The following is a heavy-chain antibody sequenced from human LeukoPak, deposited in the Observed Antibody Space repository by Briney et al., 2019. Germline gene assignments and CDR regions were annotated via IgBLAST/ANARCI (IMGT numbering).Heavy chain of an antibody. CDR1: GGSFSGYY. J-gene: IGHJ4*02. V-gene: IGHV4-34*01. Sequence: SETLPLTCAVYGGSFSGYYWSWIRQPPGKGLEWIGEINHSGSTNYNPSLKSRVTISVDTSKNQFSLKLSSVTAADTAVYYCARDTSRSTGYWGQGTLVTVSS. CDR2: INHSGST. CDR3: ARDTSRSTGY. D-gene: IGHD2-2*01.